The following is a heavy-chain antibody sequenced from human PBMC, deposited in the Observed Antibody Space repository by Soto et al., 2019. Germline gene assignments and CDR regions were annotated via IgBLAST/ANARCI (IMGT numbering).Heavy chain of an antibody. CDR1: RFTFINYA. V-gene: IGHV3-23*01. CDR3: VRDLYRSATMPCLDH. J-gene: IGHJ4*02. Sequence: TGGSLRLSCEASRFTFINYAMSWVRQAPGKGLEWVASISDTGGDSYYADSMDGRFTISRDNSKNTLYLQINSLRAEDTAVYYCVRDLYRSATMPCLDHWGQGTLVTVSS. CDR2: ISDTGGDS. D-gene: IGHD1-1*01.